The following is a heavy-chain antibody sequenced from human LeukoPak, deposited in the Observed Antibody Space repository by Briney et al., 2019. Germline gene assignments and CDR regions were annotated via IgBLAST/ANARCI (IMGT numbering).Heavy chain of an antibody. CDR3: ARDLVLFEYYMDV. Sequence: SETLSLTCTVSGGSISSYYWSWIRQPPGKGLEWIGYIYYSGSTNYNPSLTSRVTISVDTSKTQFSLKLSSLSAADTAVYYFARDLVLFEYYMDVWRKGTAASVS. CDR1: GGSISSYY. D-gene: IGHD3-16*01. CDR2: IYYSGST. V-gene: IGHV4-59*12. J-gene: IGHJ6*03.